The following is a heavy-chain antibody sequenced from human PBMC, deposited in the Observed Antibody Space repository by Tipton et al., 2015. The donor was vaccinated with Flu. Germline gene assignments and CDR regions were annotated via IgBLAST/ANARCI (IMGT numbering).Heavy chain of an antibody. V-gene: IGHV4-4*07. CDR1: GGSIRSYY. CDR3: AREMYGSGSWGGYYYYGMDV. J-gene: IGHJ6*02. D-gene: IGHD3-10*01. Sequence: TLSLTCTVSGGSIRSYYWSWIRQPAGKGLEWIGRMYTSGSTNDSPSLKSRVTMSLDTSKNQFSLKLTSVTAADTAVYYCAREMYGSGSWGGYYYYGMDVWGQGTAVTVSS. CDR2: MYTSGST.